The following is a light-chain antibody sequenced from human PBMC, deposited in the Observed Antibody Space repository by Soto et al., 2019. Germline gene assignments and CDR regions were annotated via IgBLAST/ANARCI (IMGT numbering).Light chain of an antibody. Sequence: ALTQPTSVSGSPGQSITISCTGNHNDIGTYDYVSWYQQHPGRAPRLLIHGVTTRPSGISDRFSASKSGLTASLAISGLQPEDEADYYCSSFTSNRIYVFGPGTKVTVL. CDR1: HNDIGTYDY. CDR3: SSFTSNRIYV. CDR2: GVT. J-gene: IGLJ1*01. V-gene: IGLV2-14*03.